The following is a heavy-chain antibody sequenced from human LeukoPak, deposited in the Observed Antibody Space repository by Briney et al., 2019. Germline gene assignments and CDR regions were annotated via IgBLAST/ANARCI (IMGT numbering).Heavy chain of an antibody. CDR2: ITASGDST. CDR3: ALTGTDLGSDY. CDR1: GFPFSSYP. Sequence: GGSLRLSCAGSGFPFSSYPISWVRQPPGKGLEWVSAITASGDSTYSADSVKGRFTISRDNSRNTLFLEMSSLRAEDTAVYYCALTGTDLGSDYWGQGTLVTVSS. J-gene: IGHJ4*02. D-gene: IGHD7-27*01. V-gene: IGHV3-23*01.